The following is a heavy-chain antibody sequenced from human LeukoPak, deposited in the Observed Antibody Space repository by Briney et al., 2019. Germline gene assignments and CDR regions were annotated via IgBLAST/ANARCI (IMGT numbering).Heavy chain of an antibody. CDR2: ISAYNDDA. CDR1: GYTFTTYS. D-gene: IGHD1-26*01. CDR3: ARVGGGNYYYFDY. Sequence: GASVKVSCKASGYTFTTYSISWVRQAPGQGLEWTGWISAYNDDAHYAQKLQGRVTMTTDTSTNTAYMELRSLRSDDTAVYYCARVGGGNYYYFDYWGQGTLVTVSS. V-gene: IGHV1-18*01. J-gene: IGHJ4*02.